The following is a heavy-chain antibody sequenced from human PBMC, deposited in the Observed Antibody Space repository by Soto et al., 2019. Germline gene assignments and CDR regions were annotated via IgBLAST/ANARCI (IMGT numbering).Heavy chain of an antibody. D-gene: IGHD4-17*01. V-gene: IGHV1-18*01. Sequence: ASVKVSCKASGYTFTSYGISWVRQAPGQGLEWMGWISAYNGNTNYAQKLQGRVTMATDTSTSTAYMELRSLRSDDTAVYYCARAGYGDSENWFDPWGQGTLVTVSS. J-gene: IGHJ5*02. CDR3: ARAGYGDSENWFDP. CDR1: GYTFTSYG. CDR2: ISAYNGNT.